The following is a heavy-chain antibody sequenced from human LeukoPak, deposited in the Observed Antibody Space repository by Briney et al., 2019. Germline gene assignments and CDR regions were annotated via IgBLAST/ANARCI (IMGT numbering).Heavy chain of an antibody. Sequence: ASVKVSCKASEYIFTSYYMHWVRQAPGEGLEWMGIINPTGGSTSYAQKFQGRVTMTRDTSTSTVYMELSSLRSEDTAVYYCARDHYHKIHSVMVTAPDYWGQGTLVIVSS. V-gene: IGHV1-46*01. CDR1: EYIFTSYY. CDR3: ARDHYHKIHSVMVTAPDY. D-gene: IGHD2-21*02. CDR2: INPTGGST. J-gene: IGHJ4*02.